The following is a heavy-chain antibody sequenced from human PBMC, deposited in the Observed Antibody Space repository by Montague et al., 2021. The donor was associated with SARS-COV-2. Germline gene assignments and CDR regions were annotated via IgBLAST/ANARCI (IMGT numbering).Heavy chain of an antibody. CDR2: LSYRDVT. D-gene: IGHD1-1*01. J-gene: IGHJ1*01. Sequence: SETLSLTCTVSGGSITTDAYHWGWIRQSPGKGLEWIGTLSYRDVTYYNPSLKTRVNISVDTSKTHFSLTLRSVTAADTAVYSCARHVSTVTGRRFIDGWGQGTLVTVSS. CDR3: ARHVSTVTGRRFIDG. V-gene: IGHV4-39*01. CDR1: GGSITTDAYH.